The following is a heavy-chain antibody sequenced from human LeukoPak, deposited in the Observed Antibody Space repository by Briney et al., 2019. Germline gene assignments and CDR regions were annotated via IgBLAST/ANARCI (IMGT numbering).Heavy chain of an antibody. Sequence: GESLKISCKGSGYSFTSYWIGWVRQMPGKGLEWMGIIYPGDSDTRYSPSFQGQVTISADKSISTAYLQWSSLKASDTAMYYCARHISQRRIITIMDVWGKGATVTISS. CDR3: ARHISQRRIITIMDV. D-gene: IGHD3-10*01. CDR2: IYPGDSDT. J-gene: IGHJ6*03. CDR1: GYSFTSYW. V-gene: IGHV5-51*01.